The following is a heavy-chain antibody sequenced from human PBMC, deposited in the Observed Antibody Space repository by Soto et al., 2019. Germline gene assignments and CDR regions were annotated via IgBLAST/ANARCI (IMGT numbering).Heavy chain of an antibody. Sequence: GGSLRLSCAASGFTFSSYGMHWVRQAPGKGLEWVAVIWYDGSNKYYADSVKGRFTISRDNSENTLYLQMNSLRAEDTAVYYCARDLLDYGGNGPDYWGQGTLVTVSS. CDR3: ARDLLDYGGNGPDY. CDR1: GFTFSSYG. V-gene: IGHV3-33*01. J-gene: IGHJ4*02. D-gene: IGHD4-17*01. CDR2: IWYDGSNK.